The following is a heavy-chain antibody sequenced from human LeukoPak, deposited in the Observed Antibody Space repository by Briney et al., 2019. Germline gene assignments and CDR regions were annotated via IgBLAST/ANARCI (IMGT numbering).Heavy chain of an antibody. CDR3: ARGAEAGRSKSYYLEY. V-gene: IGHV3-23*01. J-gene: IGHJ4*02. CDR2: ISDGGGTT. CDR1: GFIFSTYA. Sequence: GESLRLSCAASGFIFSTYAMTWVRQAPGKGLEWVSSISDGGGTTYYADSVKDRFTISRENSRNTLSLQMNSLRAEDTAVYYCARGAEAGRSKSYYLEYWGQGTLVTVSS. D-gene: IGHD6-13*01.